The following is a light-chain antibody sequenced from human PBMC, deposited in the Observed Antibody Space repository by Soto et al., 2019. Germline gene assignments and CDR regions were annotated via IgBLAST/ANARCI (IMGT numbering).Light chain of an antibody. Sequence: QSALTQPASVSGSPGQSITISCTGTSTEVGSYNYVRWFQQYPGKAPKLIIYDVSNRPSGVSNRFSGSKSGTTASLTISGLQPEDEADYYCSSYTTRVTLGVRFGGGTQLTVL. CDR2: DVS. V-gene: IGLV2-14*03. J-gene: IGLJ2*01. CDR1: STEVGSYNY. CDR3: SSYTTRVTLGVR.